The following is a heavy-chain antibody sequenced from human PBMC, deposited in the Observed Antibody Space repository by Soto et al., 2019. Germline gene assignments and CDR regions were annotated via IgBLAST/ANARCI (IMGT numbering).Heavy chain of an antibody. Sequence: KISCKGSGYSFTSYWISWVRQMPGKGLEWMGRIDPSDSYTNYSPSFQGHVTISADKSISTAYLQWSSLKASDTAMYYCARKGSSSSGWFDPWGQGTLVTVSS. CDR3: ARKGSSSSGWFDP. J-gene: IGHJ5*02. CDR2: IDPSDSYT. D-gene: IGHD6-6*01. CDR1: GYSFTSYW. V-gene: IGHV5-10-1*01.